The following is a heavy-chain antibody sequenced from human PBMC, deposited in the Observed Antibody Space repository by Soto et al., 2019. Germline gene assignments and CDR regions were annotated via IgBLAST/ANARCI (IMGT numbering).Heavy chain of an antibody. CDR1: GASFSDANYY. D-gene: IGHD5-12*01. CDR2: FYYDGRT. CDR3: ARRSHIVLAPT. V-gene: IGHV4-39*02. Sequence: SETLSLTCIVSGASFSDANYYWVWIRQPPGEGLEWIGSFYYDGRTYYNASLKSRVTISVDTSKNYFSLGLTSVTPADPAVYYCARRSHIVLAPTWGQGTLVTVSS. J-gene: IGHJ4*02.